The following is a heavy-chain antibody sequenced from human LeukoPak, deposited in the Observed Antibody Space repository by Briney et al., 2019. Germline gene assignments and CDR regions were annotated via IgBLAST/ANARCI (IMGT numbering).Heavy chain of an antibody. V-gene: IGHV3-21*01. CDR1: GFTFSSYA. D-gene: IGHD5-18*01. J-gene: IGHJ4*02. CDR3: AREDSYWGEY. CDR2: ISSSSSYI. Sequence: GGSLRLSCAASGFTFSSYAMSWVRQAPGKGLEWVSSISSSSSYIYYADSVKGRFTISRDNAKNSLYLQMNSLRAEDTAVYYCAREDSYWGEYWGQGTLVTVSS.